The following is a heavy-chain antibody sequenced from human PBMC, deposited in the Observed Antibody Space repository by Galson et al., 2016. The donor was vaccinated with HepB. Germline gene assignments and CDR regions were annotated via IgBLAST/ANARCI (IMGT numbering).Heavy chain of an antibody. CDR3: ARGELRQKHYYYYLDV. CDR2: IIPLVGTP. V-gene: IGHV1-69*13. D-gene: IGHD1-26*01. Sequence: SVKVSCKASGGTFSSFTISWVRQAPGQGLEYMGGIIPLVGTPTYAQSFKDRVTITADESTTTAYLELTSLKSDDTAVYYCARGELRQKHYYYYLDVWGQGTTVTVSS. CDR1: GGTFSSFT. J-gene: IGHJ6*03.